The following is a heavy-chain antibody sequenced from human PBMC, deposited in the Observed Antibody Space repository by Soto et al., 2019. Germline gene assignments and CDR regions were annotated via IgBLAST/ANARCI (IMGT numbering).Heavy chain of an antibody. CDR3: AGVYGTNYGFDY. CDR1: GAPMNRYY. J-gene: IGHJ4*02. Sequence: QVQLQESGPRLVKTSETLSLTCTVSGAPMNRYYWSWIRQPPGKALEWIGYVFNSETSKYNPSLRSRIAMSVDRSKNQFSRTMTSLSAADTAVYFCAGVYGTNYGFDYWGQGALVTVSS. V-gene: IGHV4-59*01. D-gene: IGHD4-17*01. CDR2: VFNSETS.